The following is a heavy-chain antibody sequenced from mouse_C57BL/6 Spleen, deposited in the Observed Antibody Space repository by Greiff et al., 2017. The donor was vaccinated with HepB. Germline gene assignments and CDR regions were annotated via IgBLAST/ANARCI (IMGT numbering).Heavy chain of an antibody. J-gene: IGHJ2*01. CDR2: IRNKANNHAT. CDR3: TRLELTGYFDY. CDR1: GFTFSDAW. V-gene: IGHV6-6*01. Sequence: EVKVVESGGGLVQPGGSMKLSCAASGFTFSDAWMDWVRQSPEKGLEWVAEIRNKANNHATYYAESVKGRFTISREDSKSSVYLQMNSLRAEDTGIYYCTRLELTGYFDYWGQGTTLTVSS. D-gene: IGHD4-1*01.